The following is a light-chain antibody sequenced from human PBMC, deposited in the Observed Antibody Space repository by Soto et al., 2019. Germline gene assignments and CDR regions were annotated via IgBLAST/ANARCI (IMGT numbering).Light chain of an antibody. CDR3: SSYTSSSTLNEV. CDR2: DVN. V-gene: IGLV2-14*01. Sequence: QSALTQPASASGSPGQSITISCTGTSSDVGGYDFVSWYQQYPGKAPKLTIYDVNNRPSGVSNRFFGSKAGNTASLTISGLQAEDEADYFCSSYTSSSTLNEVFGGGTKLTVL. J-gene: IGLJ2*01. CDR1: SSDVGGYDF.